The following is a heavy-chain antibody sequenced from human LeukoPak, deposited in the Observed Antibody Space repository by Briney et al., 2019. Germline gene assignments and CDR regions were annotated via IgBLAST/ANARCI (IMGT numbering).Heavy chain of an antibody. CDR2: INHSGST. Sequence: PSETLSLTCAVYGGSFSGCYWSWIRQPPGKGLEWIGEINHSGSTNYNPSLKSRVTISVDTSKNQFSLKLSSVTAADTAVYYCARDRAHCSSTSCLNWFDPWGQGTLVTVSS. CDR3: ARDRAHCSSTSCLNWFDP. CDR1: GGSFSGCY. V-gene: IGHV4-34*01. D-gene: IGHD2-2*01. J-gene: IGHJ5*02.